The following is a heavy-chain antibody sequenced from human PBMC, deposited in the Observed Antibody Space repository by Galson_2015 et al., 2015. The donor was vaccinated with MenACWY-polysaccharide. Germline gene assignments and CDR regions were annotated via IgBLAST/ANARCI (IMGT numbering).Heavy chain of an antibody. CDR1: GGSINNYY. V-gene: IGHV4-59*01. D-gene: IGHD2-2*01. Sequence: QVQLQESGPGLVKPSETLSLTCTVSGGSINNYYWSWIRQPPGKGLEWIGYVSYSGSTNYNPSLKSRVAMSADTSKSQFSLKLTSVAAADTAVYYCARDKYASSALDHWGQGTL. CDR3: ARDKYASSALDH. J-gene: IGHJ4*02. CDR2: VSYSGST.